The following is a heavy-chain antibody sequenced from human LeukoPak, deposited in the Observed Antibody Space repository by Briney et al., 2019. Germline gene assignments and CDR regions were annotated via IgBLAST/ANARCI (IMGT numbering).Heavy chain of an antibody. CDR1: GFTFSSYA. J-gene: IGHJ4*02. CDR2: ISGSGGST. V-gene: IGHV3-23*01. D-gene: IGHD3-22*01. Sequence: AGGSLRLSCAASGFTFSSYAMSWVRQAPGKGLEWVSAISGSGGSTYYADSVKGRFTISRDNSKNTLHLQMNSLRAEDTTVDYCSKDLTMIVVVSVDYWGQGTLVTVSS. CDR3: SKDLTMIVVVSVDY.